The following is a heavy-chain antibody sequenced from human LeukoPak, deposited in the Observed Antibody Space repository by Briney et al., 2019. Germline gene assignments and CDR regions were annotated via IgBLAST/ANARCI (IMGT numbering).Heavy chain of an antibody. J-gene: IGHJ1*01. V-gene: IGHV4-39*01. D-gene: IGHD3-22*01. Sequence: SETLSLICTVSGGSISSSSYYWGWIRQPPGKGLEWIGSIYYSGSTYYNPSLKSRVTISVDTSKNQFSLKLSSVTAADTAVYYCARHRGYYDSSGYYFEYFQHWGQGTLVTVSS. CDR3: ARHRGYYDSSGYYFEYFQH. CDR2: IYYSGST. CDR1: GGSISSSSYY.